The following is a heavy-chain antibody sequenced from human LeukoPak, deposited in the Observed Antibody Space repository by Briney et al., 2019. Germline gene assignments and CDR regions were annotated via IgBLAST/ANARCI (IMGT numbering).Heavy chain of an antibody. CDR2: ISYDGSNK. CDR1: GFTFSSYA. J-gene: IGHJ4*02. D-gene: IGHD3-3*01. CDR3: ARGRNYYLFWSGYSYFDY. Sequence: GGSLRLSCAASGFTFSSYAMHWVRQAPGKGLEWVAVISYDGSNKYYADFVKGRFTISRDNSKNTLYLQMNSLRAEDTAVYYCARGRNYYLFWSGYSYFDYWGQGALVTVSS. V-gene: IGHV3-30*04.